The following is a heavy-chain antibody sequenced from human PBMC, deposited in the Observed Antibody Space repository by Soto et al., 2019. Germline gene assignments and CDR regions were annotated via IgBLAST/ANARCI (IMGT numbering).Heavy chain of an antibody. CDR2: IDRSGST. D-gene: IGHD1-1*01. Sequence: QVQLQESGPGLVKPSQTLSLSCNVYGVSVSSGDYYWRWIRQHAGGGLEWIGYIDRSGSTYYRPSLRCRVIMSVDTSTNQLSLRLLAVTAADTAMYYFARESGGNSENYYVLDVGGHGTTVTVPS. CDR3: ARESGGNSENYYVLDV. CDR1: GVSVSSGDYY. J-gene: IGHJ6*02. V-gene: IGHV4-31*03.